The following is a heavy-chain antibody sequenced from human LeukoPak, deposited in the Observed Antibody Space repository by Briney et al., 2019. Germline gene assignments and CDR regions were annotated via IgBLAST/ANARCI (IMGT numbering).Heavy chain of an antibody. V-gene: IGHV5-51*01. CDR1: GYSFTSYW. CDR3: ARRVYGSGSKYAFDI. Sequence: GESLKISCKGSGYSFTSYWIGWVRQMPKKGLGGMGIIYPGDSDTRYSPSFQGQVTISADKSISTAYLQWSSLKASDTAMYYCARRVYGSGSKYAFDIWGQGTMVTVSS. CDR2: IYPGDSDT. D-gene: IGHD3-10*01. J-gene: IGHJ3*02.